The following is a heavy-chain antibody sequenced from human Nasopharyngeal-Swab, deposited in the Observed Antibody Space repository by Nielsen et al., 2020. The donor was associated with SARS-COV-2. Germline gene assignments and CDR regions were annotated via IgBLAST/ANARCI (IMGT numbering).Heavy chain of an antibody. CDR1: GGSISSGDYY. J-gene: IGHJ4*02. CDR3: ARDRITMVRGVIIKGGFDY. V-gene: IGHV4-30-4*01. Sequence: SETRSLTCTVSGGSISSGDYYWRWIRQPTGKGLEWIGYIYYSGSTYYNPSLKSRVTISVDTSKNQFSLKLSSVTAADTAVYYCARDRITMVRGVIIKGGFDYWGQGTLVTVSS. D-gene: IGHD3-10*01. CDR2: IYYSGST.